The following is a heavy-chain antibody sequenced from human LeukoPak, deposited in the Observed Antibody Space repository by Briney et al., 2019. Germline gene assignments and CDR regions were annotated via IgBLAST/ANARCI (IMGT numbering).Heavy chain of an antibody. CDR2: IWYDGSNK. D-gene: IGHD3-10*01. J-gene: IGHJ6*02. CDR3: ASFREAREGCYGSGRNYYYGMDV. Sequence: GGSLRLSCAASGFTFSSYGMHWVRQAPGKGLEWVAVIWYDGSNKYYADSVKGRFTISRDNSKNTLYLQMNSLRAEDTAVYYCASFREAREGCYGSGRNYYYGMDVWGQGTMVTVSS. V-gene: IGHV3-33*01. CDR1: GFTFSSYG.